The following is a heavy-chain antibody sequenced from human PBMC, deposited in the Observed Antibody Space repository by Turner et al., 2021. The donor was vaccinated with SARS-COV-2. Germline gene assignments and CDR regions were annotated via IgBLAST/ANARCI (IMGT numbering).Heavy chain of an antibody. CDR3: TTDEYVYGSGNYYY. D-gene: IGHD3-10*01. V-gene: IGHV3-15*01. J-gene: IGHJ4*02. CDR2: IKSKTDGGTT. CDR1: GFTFSNAW. Sequence: EVQLVESGGGWVKPGESLRVSCAASGFTFSNAWMTWVRQAPGKGLEWVGRIKSKTDGGTTDYAAPVKGRFTISRDESKNTFYLQMNSLKMDDAAVYYCTTDEYVYGSGNYYYWGQGTLVTVSS.